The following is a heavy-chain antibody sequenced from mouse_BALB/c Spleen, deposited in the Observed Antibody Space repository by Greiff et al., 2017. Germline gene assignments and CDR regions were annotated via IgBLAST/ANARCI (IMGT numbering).Heavy chain of an antibody. CDR1: GFTFSSYA. J-gene: IGHJ4*01. V-gene: IGHV5-6-5*01. Sequence: EVMLVESGGGLVKPGGSLKLSCAASGFTFSSYAMSWVRQTPEKRLEWVASISSGGSTYYPDSVKGRFTISRDNARNILYLQMSSLRSEDTAMYYCARGLYYAMDYWGQGTSVTVSS. CDR3: ARGLYYAMDY. CDR2: ISSGGST.